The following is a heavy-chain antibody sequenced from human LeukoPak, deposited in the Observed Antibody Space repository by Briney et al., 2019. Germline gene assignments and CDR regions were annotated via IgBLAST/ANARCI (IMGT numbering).Heavy chain of an antibody. D-gene: IGHD3-22*01. J-gene: IGHJ4*02. CDR2: ISSSGNNA. Sequence: RGSLRLSCAVSGFTFRGAAMTWVRQAPGKGLEWVSLISSSGNNAYYADSVKGRFTISRDNSKNTLYLQMNSLRAEDTAVYYCAKEGDYYDSSGYYTQEPSRIDYWGQGTLVTVSS. CDR1: GFTFRGAA. V-gene: IGHV3-23*01. CDR3: AKEGDYYDSSGYYTQEPSRIDY.